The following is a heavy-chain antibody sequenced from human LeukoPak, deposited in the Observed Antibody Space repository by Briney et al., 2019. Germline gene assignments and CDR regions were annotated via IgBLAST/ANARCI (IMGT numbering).Heavy chain of an antibody. J-gene: IGHJ4*02. CDR2: ISDSGRRT. CDR3: AAVRGRKELGDY. CDR1: GFNFANYG. D-gene: IGHD1-14*01. Sequence: GGSRRLSCAASGFNFANYGMSWVRQAPGKGLEWVSTISDSGRRTYYADSVRGRFTISRDNSKNSLYLQMTNLRAEDTALYYCAAVRGRKELGDYWGQGTLVSVSS. V-gene: IGHV3-23*01.